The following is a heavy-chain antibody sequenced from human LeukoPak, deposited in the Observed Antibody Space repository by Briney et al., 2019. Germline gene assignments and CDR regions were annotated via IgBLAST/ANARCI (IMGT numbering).Heavy chain of an antibody. CDR1: GGTISTSLYY. V-gene: IGHV4-39*01. CDR3: ARRYCSGADCYGGDSYYYMDV. CDR2: LYYSGRT. Sequence: NPSETLSLTCSVSGGTISTSLYYWGWIRQPPGKGLEWIGSLYYSGRTYYHPSLKSRVTISIDTAKNQFSLRLTSVTAADTAVYYCARRYCSGADCYGGDSYYYMDVWGKGTTVTISS. J-gene: IGHJ6*03. D-gene: IGHD2-2*01.